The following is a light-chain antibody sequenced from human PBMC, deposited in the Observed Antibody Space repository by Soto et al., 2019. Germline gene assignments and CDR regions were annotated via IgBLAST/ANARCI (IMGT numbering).Light chain of an antibody. CDR2: GDN. CDR3: AAWDAGLRGVV. Sequence: QSVLTQPPSASETPGQRVTISCSGSSSNIGSNYVCWYQQLPGTAPKLLIYGDNLRPSGVPDRFSGSKSGTSASLAISGLRSEDEAHYYCAAWDAGLRGVVFGGGTKLTVL. J-gene: IGLJ2*01. CDR1: SSNIGSNY. V-gene: IGLV1-47*01.